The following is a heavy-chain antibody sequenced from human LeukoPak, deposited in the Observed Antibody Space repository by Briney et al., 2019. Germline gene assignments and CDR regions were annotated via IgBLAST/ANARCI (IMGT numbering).Heavy chain of an antibody. V-gene: IGHV4-59*01. J-gene: IGHJ4*02. CDR1: VGSLSSYY. D-gene: IGHD6-13*01. CDR3: ARSGYSSSWYSLAFDY. CDR2: IYYSGST. Sequence: PSETLSLTCTVSVGSLSSYYWSWIRQPPGKGLEWIGYIYYSGSTNYNPSLKSRVTISVDTSKNQFSLKLSSVTAADTAVYYCARSGYSSSWYSLAFDYWGQGTLVTVSS.